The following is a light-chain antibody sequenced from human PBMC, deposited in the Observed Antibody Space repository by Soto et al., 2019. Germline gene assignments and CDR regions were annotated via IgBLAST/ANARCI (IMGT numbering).Light chain of an antibody. CDR1: QSVDNSY. Sequence: EIVLTQSPGTLSLSSGERATLSCKTSQSVDNSYLAWYQHKHGQPPRLLIYGASGRATGIPDRFRASGSGTDFTLTITRLEPEDFAVYYCQQYGNTPVTFGGGTKVEIK. CDR2: GAS. V-gene: IGKV3-20*01. J-gene: IGKJ4*01. CDR3: QQYGNTPVT.